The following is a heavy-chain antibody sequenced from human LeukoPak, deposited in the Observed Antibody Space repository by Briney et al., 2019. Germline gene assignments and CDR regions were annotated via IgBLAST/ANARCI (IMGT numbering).Heavy chain of an antibody. J-gene: IGHJ4*02. Sequence: SETLSLTCAVYGGSFSGYYWSWNRQPPGKGLEWIGEINHSGSTNYNPSLKSRVTISVDTSKNQFSLKLSSVTAADTAVYYCARKYAYYDSSGYYYPTFDYWGQGTLVTVSS. CDR3: ARKYAYYDSSGYYYPTFDY. CDR1: GGSFSGYY. D-gene: IGHD3-22*01. CDR2: INHSGST. V-gene: IGHV4-34*01.